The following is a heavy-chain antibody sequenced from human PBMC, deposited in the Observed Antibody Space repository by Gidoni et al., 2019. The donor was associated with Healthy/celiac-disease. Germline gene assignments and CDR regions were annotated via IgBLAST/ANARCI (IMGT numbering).Heavy chain of an antibody. Sequence: QVQLVQSGAEVKKPGASVKVSCKASGYTFTSYYMHWVRQAPGQGLEWMGIINPSGGSTSYAQKFQGRVTMTRDTSTSTVYMELSSLRSEDTAVYYCARCTSGSSSSRVYYYYGMDVWGQGTTVTVSS. D-gene: IGHD6-6*01. V-gene: IGHV1-46*01. J-gene: IGHJ6*02. CDR1: GYTFTSYY. CDR2: INPSGGST. CDR3: ARCTSGSSSSRVYYYYGMDV.